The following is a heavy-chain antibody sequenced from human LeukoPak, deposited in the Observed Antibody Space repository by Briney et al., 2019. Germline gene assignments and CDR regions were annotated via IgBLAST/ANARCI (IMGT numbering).Heavy chain of an antibody. CDR3: ARHAGHTYSDY. V-gene: IGHV5-51*01. CDR2: IYPGDSDT. CDR1: GYSFTNYW. J-gene: IGHJ4*02. Sequence: GESLKISCKGSGYSFTNYWIGWVRQMPGKGLEWMGIIYPGDSDTRFSPSFHGQVAILADKSISTAYLQWSSLKASDTAMYYCARHAGHTYSDYWGQGTLVTVSS. D-gene: IGHD5-18*01.